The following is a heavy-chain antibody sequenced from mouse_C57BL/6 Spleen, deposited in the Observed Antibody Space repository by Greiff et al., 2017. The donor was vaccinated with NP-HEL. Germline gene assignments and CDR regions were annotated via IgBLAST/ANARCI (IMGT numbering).Heavy chain of an antibody. J-gene: IGHJ1*03. Sequence: DVKLQESGPGLVKPSQSLSLTCSVTGYSITSGYYWNWIRQFPGNKLEWMGYISYDGSNNYNPSLKNRISITRDTSKNQFFLKLNSVTTEDTATYYCARDRPITTVVANWYFDVWGTGTTVTVSS. D-gene: IGHD1-1*01. V-gene: IGHV3-6*01. CDR1: GYSITSGYY. CDR2: ISYDGSN. CDR3: ARDRPITTVVANWYFDV.